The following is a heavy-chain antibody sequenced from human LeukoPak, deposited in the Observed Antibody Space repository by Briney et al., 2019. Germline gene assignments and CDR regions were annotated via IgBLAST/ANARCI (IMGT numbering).Heavy chain of an antibody. V-gene: IGHV4-61*01. CDR3: AREEADSYCDSSGPFDY. CDR1: GGSVSSGSYY. Sequence: SETLSLTCTVSGGSVSSGSYYWSWIRQPPGKGLEWIGYIYYSGSTNYNPSLKSRVTISVDTSKNQFSLKLSSVTAADTAVYYCAREEADSYCDSSGPFDYWGQGTLVTVSS. J-gene: IGHJ4*02. CDR2: IYYSGST. D-gene: IGHD3-22*01.